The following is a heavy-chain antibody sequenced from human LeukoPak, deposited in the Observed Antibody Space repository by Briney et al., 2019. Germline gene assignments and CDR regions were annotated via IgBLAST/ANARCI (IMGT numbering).Heavy chain of an antibody. CDR1: GFTFSGSA. J-gene: IGHJ4*02. D-gene: IGHD6-6*01. Sequence: GGSLRLSCAASGFTFSGSAMHWVRQASGKGLEWVGRIRSKANSYATAYAASVKGRFTISRDGSKNTAYLQMNSLKTEDTAVYYCTRLEYSSSSSFDYWGQGTLVTVSS. CDR2: IRSKANSYAT. V-gene: IGHV3-73*01. CDR3: TRLEYSSSSSFDY.